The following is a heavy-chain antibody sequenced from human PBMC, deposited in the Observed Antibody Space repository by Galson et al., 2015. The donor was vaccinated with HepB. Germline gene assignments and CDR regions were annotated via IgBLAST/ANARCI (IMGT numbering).Heavy chain of an antibody. CDR3: AKKPLGYCSGERCSEG. D-gene: IGHD2-15*01. CDR2: IGGRGDRT. Sequence: SLRLSCAASGFTVSSNYMSWVRQAPGKGLEWVSGIGGRGDRTYYADSVKGRFTISRDNSENTVFLQMNSLRADDTAVYYCAKKPLGYCSGERCSEGWGRGTMVTVSS. V-gene: IGHV3-23*01. J-gene: IGHJ3*01. CDR1: GFTVSSNY.